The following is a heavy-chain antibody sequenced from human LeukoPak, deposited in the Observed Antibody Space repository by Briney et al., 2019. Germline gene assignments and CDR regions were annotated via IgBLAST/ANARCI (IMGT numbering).Heavy chain of an antibody. J-gene: IGHJ6*03. Sequence: PSQTLSLTCTVSGGSISSGSYYWSWVRQPAGKGLEWIGRIYTSGSTNYNPSLKSRVTISVDTSKNQFSLKLSSVTAADTAVYYCARDFGSYYYYYMDVWGKGTTVTISS. V-gene: IGHV4-61*02. CDR3: ARDFGSYYYYYMDV. CDR1: GGSISSGSYY. D-gene: IGHD3-10*01. CDR2: IYTSGST.